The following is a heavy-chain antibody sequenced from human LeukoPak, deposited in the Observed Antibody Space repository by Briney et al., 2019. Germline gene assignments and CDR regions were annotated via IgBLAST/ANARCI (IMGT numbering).Heavy chain of an antibody. Sequence: PGGSLRLFCAASGFTFSGYGMHWVRQAPGKGLEWVAFIRYDGSNKYYADSVKGRFTISRDNSKNTLYLQMNSLRAEDTAVYYCAKDKTSTTVSWFDYWDQGTLVTVSS. V-gene: IGHV3-30*02. CDR2: IRYDGSNK. CDR3: AKDKTSTTVSWFDY. CDR1: GFTFSGYG. D-gene: IGHD4-11*01. J-gene: IGHJ4*02.